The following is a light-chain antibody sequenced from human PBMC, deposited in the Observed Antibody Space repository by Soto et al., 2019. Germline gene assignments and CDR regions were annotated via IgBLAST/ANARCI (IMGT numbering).Light chain of an antibody. J-gene: IGKJ3*01. CDR1: QSVGRN. Sequence: EKVMTQSPATLSVSPGERATLSCRASQSVGRNLAWYQQKPGQTPRLLIYGASTRAAGVPVRFSGSGSGTDFNLTISSLQYEDFAVYYCQQYNIWPPEVTFGPGTKVDIK. CDR3: QQYNIWPPEVT. CDR2: GAS. V-gene: IGKV3-15*01.